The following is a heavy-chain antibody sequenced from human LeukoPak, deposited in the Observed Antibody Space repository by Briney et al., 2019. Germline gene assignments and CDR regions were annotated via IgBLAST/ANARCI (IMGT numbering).Heavy chain of an antibody. Sequence: GGSLRLSCAASGFTFSSNVMIWVRQAPGKGLEWVAFIRYDGSNKYYADSVKGRFTISRDNSKNTLYLQMNSLRAEDTAVYYCARSIRGVIPHPFDYWGQGTLVTVSS. V-gene: IGHV3-30*02. CDR2: IRYDGSNK. D-gene: IGHD3-10*01. CDR1: GFTFSSNV. CDR3: ARSIRGVIPHPFDY. J-gene: IGHJ4*02.